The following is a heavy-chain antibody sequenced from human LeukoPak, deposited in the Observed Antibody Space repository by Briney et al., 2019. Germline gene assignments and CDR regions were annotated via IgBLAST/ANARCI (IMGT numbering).Heavy chain of an antibody. V-gene: IGHV3-21*01. D-gene: IGHD1-26*01. J-gene: IGHJ4*02. CDR2: ICGSSTYT. CDR3: ATTSVSGTHYADY. CDR1: GFSFSSYS. Sequence: GGSLRLSCAASGFSFSSYSMNWVRQAPGKGLEWVSSICGSSTYTFYADSVKGRFTISRDNAKKSVYLQMNSLSAEDTAVYYCATTSVSGTHYADYWGQGALVTVSS.